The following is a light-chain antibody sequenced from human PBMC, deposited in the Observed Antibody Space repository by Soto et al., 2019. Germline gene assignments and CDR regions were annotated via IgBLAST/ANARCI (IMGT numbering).Light chain of an antibody. Sequence: DIVMTQSPATLSVSPGERATLSCRASQSVSSNLAWYQHKPGQAPKLLIYRASTRATGIPARFSVSGSGTELTLTITSLQSEDFAVYYCQQYNNCPPFTFGQGTKLEIK. J-gene: IGKJ2*01. CDR2: RAS. CDR1: QSVSSN. V-gene: IGKV3-15*01. CDR3: QQYNNCPPFT.